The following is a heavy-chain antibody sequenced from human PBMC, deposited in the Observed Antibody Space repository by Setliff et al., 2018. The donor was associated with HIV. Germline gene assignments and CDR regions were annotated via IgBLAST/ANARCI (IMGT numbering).Heavy chain of an antibody. CDR2: MNVQTSTV. V-gene: IGHV1-8*02. Sequence: ASVKVSCKASGYTFINYDLNWVRQATGQGLEWMGWMNVQTSTVTYAEKFRGRVTMTRNTAIGTAYMELSGLGSEDTAIYYCARGPLYGYDRGYLDYWGQGTLVTVSS. CDR1: GYTFINYD. J-gene: IGHJ4*02. CDR3: ARGPLYGYDRGYLDY. D-gene: IGHD5-12*01.